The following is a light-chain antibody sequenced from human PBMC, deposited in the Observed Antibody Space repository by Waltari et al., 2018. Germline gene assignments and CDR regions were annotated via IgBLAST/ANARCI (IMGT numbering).Light chain of an antibody. Sequence: QSALTQPASVSGSPGQSITISCTGISIDVDTYYFFSWYQRHPGKVPKLIIYDVNIRHSGVPDRFSGSKSGNTASLTISGLQAEDEAIYYCNSYTGSNTVVFGGGTKLTVL. CDR3: NSYTGSNTVV. CDR1: SIDVDTYYF. V-gene: IGLV2-14*03. CDR2: DVN. J-gene: IGLJ2*01.